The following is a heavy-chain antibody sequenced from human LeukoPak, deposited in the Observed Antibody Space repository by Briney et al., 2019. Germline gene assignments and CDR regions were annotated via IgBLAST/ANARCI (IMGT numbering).Heavy chain of an antibody. J-gene: IGHJ4*02. CDR3: TRDGGFLYYLDY. V-gene: IGHV3-15*01. CDR2: IKSKSAGGKT. Sequence: GGSLRLSCAASGFTFSNAWMSWVRQAPGKGLEWVGRIKSKSAGGKTDYAAPMKGRFTISRDDSKNTLYLQMNSLKTEDTAVYYCTRDGGFLYYLDYWGQGALVTVSS. CDR1: GFTFSNAW. D-gene: IGHD2-15*01.